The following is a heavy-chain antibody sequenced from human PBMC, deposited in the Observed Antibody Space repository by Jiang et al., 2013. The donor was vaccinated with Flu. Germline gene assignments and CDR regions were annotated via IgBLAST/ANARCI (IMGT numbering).Heavy chain of an antibody. V-gene: IGHV4-39*01. D-gene: IGHD1-7*01. Sequence: LLKPSETLSLACPVSGGSVSSSSYYWGWIRQPPGKGLEWIGSLYYSGDTFYNPSLKSRVTISVDTSKNQFSLKLSSVTAADTTVYYCARGMYKWNLSPPVDWGQGTLVTVSS. J-gene: IGHJ4*02. CDR2: LYYSGDT. CDR3: ARGMYKWNLSPPVD. CDR1: GGSVSSSSYY.